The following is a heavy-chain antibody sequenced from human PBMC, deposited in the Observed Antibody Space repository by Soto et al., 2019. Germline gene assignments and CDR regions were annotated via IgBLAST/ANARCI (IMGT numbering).Heavy chain of an antibody. D-gene: IGHD1-26*01. J-gene: IGHJ3*02. V-gene: IGHV4-4*02. CDR2: IYHSGST. CDR3: ARDFGGSTGDAFDI. CDR1: GGTISNRNW. Sequence: SEALSHTSDRSGGTISNRNWGRWVRQPPGKGLEWIGEIYHSGSTNYNPSLKSRVTISVDKSKNQFSLKLSSVTAADTAVYYCARDFGGSTGDAFDIWGQGT.